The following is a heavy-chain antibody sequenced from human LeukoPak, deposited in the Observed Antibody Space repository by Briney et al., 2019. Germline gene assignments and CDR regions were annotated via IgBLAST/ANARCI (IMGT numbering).Heavy chain of an antibody. CDR1: GFTFSNYA. J-gene: IGHJ4*02. Sequence: GASLRLSCAASGFTFSNYAMSWVRQDPGKGLEWVSAITGSGGTKWYADSVKGHFTISRDNSKNTLYLQTNSLGVDDTAVYYCAKWGDYDGLPGYYDSDCWGQGTLVTVSS. CDR2: ITGSGGTK. CDR3: AKWGDYDGLPGYYDSDC. V-gene: IGHV3-23*01. D-gene: IGHD3-9*01.